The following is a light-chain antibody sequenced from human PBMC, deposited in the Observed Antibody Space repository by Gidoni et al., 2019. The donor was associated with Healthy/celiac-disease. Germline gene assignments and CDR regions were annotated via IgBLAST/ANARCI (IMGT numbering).Light chain of an antibody. CDR1: SSNIGSNT. CDR3: AAWDDSLNGWV. Sequence: QSVLTQPHSASGTPGQRVTISCSGSSSNIGSNTVNWYQQLPGTAPKLLLYSNKQRPSGVPDRFSGSKYGTSAALAISGLQSEDETDYYCAAWDDSLNGWVFGGGTKLTVL. V-gene: IGLV1-44*01. CDR2: SNK. J-gene: IGLJ3*02.